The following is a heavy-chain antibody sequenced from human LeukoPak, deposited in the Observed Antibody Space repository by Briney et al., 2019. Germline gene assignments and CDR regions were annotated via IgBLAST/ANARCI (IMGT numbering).Heavy chain of an antibody. Sequence: SETPSLTCRVSGASISGYYWSWIRQPPGKGLEWIGHMYYTGGTNYNPSLKSRVSISLDTPKKHFSLKLSSVTAADTAVYYCAGTGLLFDYWGQGILVTVSS. CDR3: AGTGLLFDY. CDR1: GASISGYY. J-gene: IGHJ4*02. D-gene: IGHD7-27*01. V-gene: IGHV4-59*01. CDR2: MYYTGGT.